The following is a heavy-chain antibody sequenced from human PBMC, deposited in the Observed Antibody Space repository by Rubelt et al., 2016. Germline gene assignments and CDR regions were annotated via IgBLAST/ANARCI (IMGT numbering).Heavy chain of an antibody. CDR3: ARDNYGSIDH. J-gene: IGHJ4*02. V-gene: IGHV3-74*01. D-gene: IGHD3-10*01. CDR1: GFAFNYYS. CDR2: MSSDGSVT. Sequence: EVHLVESGGGLVQPGGSLRLSCAASGFAFNYYSMNWVRQVPGKGLVGVSHMSSDGSVTTYADSVKGRFTISRDNAKNTLYLQMNRLRAGETAGYYGARDNYGSIDHWGQGTLVTVSS.